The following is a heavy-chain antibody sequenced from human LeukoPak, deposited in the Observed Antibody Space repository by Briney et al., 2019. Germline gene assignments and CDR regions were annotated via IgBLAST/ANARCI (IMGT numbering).Heavy chain of an antibody. CDR1: GNSFTNYW. CDR2: IYPGDSDT. D-gene: IGHD6-19*01. V-gene: IGHV5-51*01. J-gene: IGHJ6*04. CDR3: ARLSRAVLTYGMDV. Sequence: GEFLKISCNGSGNSFTNYWNAWVRPMPGKGVEWMRIIYPGDSDTRYSPSFQGQVTISADKSISTAYLQWSSLKASDTAMYYCARLSRAVLTYGMDVWGKGTTVTVSS.